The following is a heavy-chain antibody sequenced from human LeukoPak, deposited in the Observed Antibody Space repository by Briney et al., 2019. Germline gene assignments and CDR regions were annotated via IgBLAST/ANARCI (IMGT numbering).Heavy chain of an antibody. Sequence: SETLSLTCAVYGGSFSGYYWSWIRQPPGKGLEWIGEINHSGSTNYNPSLKSRVPISLDTSNNQFSLKLSSVTAADTAVYYCARGGVVPAATKYNWFDPWGQGNLVNVSS. CDR1: GGSFSGYY. CDR2: INHSGST. J-gene: IGHJ5*02. D-gene: IGHD2-2*01. V-gene: IGHV4-34*01. CDR3: ARGGVVPAATKYNWFDP.